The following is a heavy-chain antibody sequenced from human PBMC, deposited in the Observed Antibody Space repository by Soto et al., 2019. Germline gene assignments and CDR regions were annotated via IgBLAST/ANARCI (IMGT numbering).Heavy chain of an antibody. J-gene: IGHJ3*01. CDR1: GFTFYNYA. CDR3: AKKGLGSLATYCTTGDCHYAFDV. CDR2: ISGGGDGT. V-gene: IGHV3-23*01. D-gene: IGHD2-8*01. Sequence: EVQLLESGGGLVRPGGSLRLSCAASGFTFYNYAMNWVRQAPGKGLEWVSTISGGGDGTYYADSVKGRFTISRDNSRNTVYLQMISLRAEDTAVYDCAKKGLGSLATYCTTGDCHYAFDVWGQVTLVTVSS.